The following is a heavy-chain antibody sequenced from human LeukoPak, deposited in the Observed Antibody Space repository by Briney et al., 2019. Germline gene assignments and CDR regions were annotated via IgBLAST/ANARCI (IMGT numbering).Heavy chain of an antibody. J-gene: IGHJ6*03. D-gene: IGHD1-26*01. CDR2: IYTSGST. CDR3: ARERLLDYYYYMDV. V-gene: IGHV4-4*07. CDR1: GGSISSYY. Sequence: PSETLSLTCTVSGGSISSYYWSWIRQPAGKGLEWIGRIYTSGSTNYNPSLKSRVTMSVDTSKNQFSLKLSSVTAADTAVCYCARERLLDYYYYMDVWGKGTTVTVSS.